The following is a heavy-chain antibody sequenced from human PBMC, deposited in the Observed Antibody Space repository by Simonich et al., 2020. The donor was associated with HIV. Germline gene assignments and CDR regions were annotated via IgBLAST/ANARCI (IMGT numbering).Heavy chain of an antibody. CDR2: INHSGST. D-gene: IGHD6-13*01. CDR3: ARLTAGGLGEYFQH. CDR1: GGSFSGYY. V-gene: IGHV4-34*01. Sequence: QVQLQQWGAGLLKPSETLSLTCAVYGGSFSGYYWSWIRQPPGEGLELIGEINHSGSTNYNPSLKSRVTISVDTSKNQFSLKLSSVTAADTAVYYCARLTAGGLGEYFQHWGQGTLVTVSS. J-gene: IGHJ1*01.